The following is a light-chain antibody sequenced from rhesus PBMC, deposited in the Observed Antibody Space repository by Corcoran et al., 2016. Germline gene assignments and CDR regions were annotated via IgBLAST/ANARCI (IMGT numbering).Light chain of an antibody. CDR1: QNIYSK. V-gene: IGKV1S12*01. CDR2: AAS. CDR3: QHCYDNPYS. J-gene: IGKJ2*01. Sequence: DIQMTQSPSALSASVGDRVTISCRASQNIYSKLAWYQQKPGKAPKLLIYAASSLQTGIPSRFSGSGSGTDFTLTISSLKPEDSAAYCYQHCYDNPYSFGQGTKVEIK.